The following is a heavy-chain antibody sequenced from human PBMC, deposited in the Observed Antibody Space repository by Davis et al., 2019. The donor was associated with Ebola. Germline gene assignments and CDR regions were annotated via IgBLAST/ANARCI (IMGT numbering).Heavy chain of an antibody. D-gene: IGHD6-13*01. Sequence: PGGSLRLSCAASGFTFSSYWMHWVHQAPGKGLVWVSRINSDGSSTSYADSVKGRFTISRDNAKNTLYLQMNSLRAEDTAVYYCARTSYSSSWYVDVWGQGTTVTVSS. J-gene: IGHJ6*02. CDR3: ARTSYSSSWYVDV. V-gene: IGHV3-74*01. CDR1: GFTFSSYW. CDR2: INSDGSST.